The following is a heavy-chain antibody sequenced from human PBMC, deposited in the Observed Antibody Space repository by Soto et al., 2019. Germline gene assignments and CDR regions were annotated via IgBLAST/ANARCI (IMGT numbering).Heavy chain of an antibody. CDR1: DFSVSDTY. CDR2: ISSSGRTI. CDR3: ARSLNYYDDEDYQRSFYLDY. J-gene: IGHJ4*02. D-gene: IGHD3-22*01. Sequence: GGSLRLSCAASDFSVSDTYMDWVRQAPGKGLEWVSYISSSGRTIDYTDSVKGRFTVSRDSAKNSLHLQMNGLRDEDTAVYYCARSLNYYDDEDYQRSFYLDYWGQGALVTVSS. V-gene: IGHV3-11*04.